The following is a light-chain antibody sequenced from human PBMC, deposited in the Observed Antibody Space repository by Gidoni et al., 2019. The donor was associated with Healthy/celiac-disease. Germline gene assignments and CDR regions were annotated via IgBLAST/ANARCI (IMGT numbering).Light chain of an antibody. CDR2: EGS. Sequence: QSAPTQPASVSGSPGQSITISCTGTSSDVGSYHLVSWYQQHPGKAPKLMIYEGSKRPSGVSNRFSGSKSGNTASLTISGLQAEDEADYYCCSYAGSSTLGVFGGGTKLTVL. V-gene: IGLV2-23*01. CDR3: CSYAGSSTLGV. CDR1: SSDVGSYHL. J-gene: IGLJ2*01.